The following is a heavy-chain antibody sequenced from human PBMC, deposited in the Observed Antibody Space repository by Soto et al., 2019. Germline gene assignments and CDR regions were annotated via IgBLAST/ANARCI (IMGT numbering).Heavy chain of an antibody. D-gene: IGHD3-22*01. CDR2: INAGNGNT. CDR3: ARVYTMIVGYGMDV. J-gene: IGHJ6*02. CDR1: GYTFTSYA. V-gene: IGHV1-3*01. Sequence: ASVKVSCKASGYTFTSYAMHWVRQAPGQRLEWMGWINAGNGNTKYSQKFQGRVTITRDTSASTAYMELSSLRSEDTAVYYCARVYTMIVGYGMDVWGQGTTVTVS.